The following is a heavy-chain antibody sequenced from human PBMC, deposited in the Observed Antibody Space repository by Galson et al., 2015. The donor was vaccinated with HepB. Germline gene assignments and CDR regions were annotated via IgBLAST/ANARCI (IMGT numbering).Heavy chain of an antibody. V-gene: IGHV4-59*01. Sequence: ETLSLTCTVSGGSISTYYWSWIRQPPGKGLEWIGNVYYTGSTNYNPSLKSRLIISVDTSENQFSLILFSVAAADTAVYYCARDPYFGSENYFSSYGLDVWGQGTTVTVSS. D-gene: IGHD3-10*01. J-gene: IGHJ6*02. CDR2: VYYTGST. CDR3: ARDPYFGSENYFSSYGLDV. CDR1: GGSISTYY.